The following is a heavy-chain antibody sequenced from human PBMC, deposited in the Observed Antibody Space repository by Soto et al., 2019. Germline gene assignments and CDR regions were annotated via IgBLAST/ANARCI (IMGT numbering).Heavy chain of an antibody. CDR2: INPNTGGT. J-gene: IGHJ4*02. CDR1: GYTFTNYY. CDR3: ARESTSGSSSWFNY. V-gene: IGHV1-2*04. Sequence: GASVKVSCKPSGYTFTNYYVHWLRKAPGQGLEWMGRINPNTGGTKLAQKFQGWASMARDTSITTVYMELVNLKSDDAAVYYCARESTSGSSSWFNYWGQGTLVTVSS. D-gene: IGHD6-13*01.